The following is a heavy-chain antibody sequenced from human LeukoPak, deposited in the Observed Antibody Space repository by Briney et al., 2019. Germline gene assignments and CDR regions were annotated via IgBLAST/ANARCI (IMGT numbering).Heavy chain of an antibody. CDR3: AASNFITMVRGVTHGDY. D-gene: IGHD3-10*01. Sequence: GGSLRLSCAASGFTFSSYAMSWVRQAPGKGLEWVSVIYSGGSTYYADSVKGRFTISRDNSKNTLYLQMNSLRAEDTAVYYCAASNFITMVRGVTHGDYWGQGTLVTVSS. CDR2: IYSGGST. V-gene: IGHV3-66*01. CDR1: GFTFSSYA. J-gene: IGHJ4*02.